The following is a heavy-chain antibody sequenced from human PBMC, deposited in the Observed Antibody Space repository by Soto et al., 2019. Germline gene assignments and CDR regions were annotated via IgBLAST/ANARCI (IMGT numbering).Heavy chain of an antibody. D-gene: IGHD5-12*01. Sequence: QVQLVESGGGVVQPGRSPRLSCAASGFTFSSYAMHWVRQAPGKGLEWVAVISYDGSNKYYADSVKGRFTISRDNSKNTLYLQMNSLRAEDTAVYYCARSEERWEMATITQWFDPWGQGTLVTVSS. V-gene: IGHV3-30-3*01. CDR1: GFTFSSYA. CDR3: ARSEERWEMATITQWFDP. J-gene: IGHJ5*02. CDR2: ISYDGSNK.